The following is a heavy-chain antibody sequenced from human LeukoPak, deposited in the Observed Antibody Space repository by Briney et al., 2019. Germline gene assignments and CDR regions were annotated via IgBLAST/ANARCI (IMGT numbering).Heavy chain of an antibody. J-gene: IGHJ4*02. Sequence: PGGSLRLSCAASGFTFSSSNMHWVRQAPGKGLEWVSYITGSSSAVYYADSVKGRFTISRDNAKDSLFLQMNSLRAEDTAAYYCASDVVGGTTNYWGQGTLVTVSS. CDR3: ASDVVGGTTNY. CDR2: ITGSSSAV. D-gene: IGHD1-26*01. CDR1: GFTFSSSN. V-gene: IGHV3-48*01.